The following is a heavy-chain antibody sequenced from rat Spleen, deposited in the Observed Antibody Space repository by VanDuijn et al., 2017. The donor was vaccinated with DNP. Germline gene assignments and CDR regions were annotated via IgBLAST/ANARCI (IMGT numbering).Heavy chain of an antibody. CDR3: ARYYGYNYYAMDA. J-gene: IGHJ4*01. V-gene: IGHV2-1*01. D-gene: IGHD1-9*01. CDR1: GFPLTSFG. Sequence: VQLQESGPGLVQPSQTLSLTCTVPGFPLTSFGVSWVRQPPGKGLEWMGRIGSGGSTDYNSALKSRLSISRDTSKSQVFLKMNSLQTEDTAMYFCARYYGYNYYAMDAWGQGTSVTVSS. CDR2: IGSGGST.